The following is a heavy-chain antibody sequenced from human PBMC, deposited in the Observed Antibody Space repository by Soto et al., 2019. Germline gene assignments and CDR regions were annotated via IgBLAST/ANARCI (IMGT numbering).Heavy chain of an antibody. CDR1: GYSFTSYW. V-gene: IGHV5-10-1*01. Sequence: GESLKISCKGSGYSFTSYWNSWVRQMPGKGLEWMGRMDPSDSYTNYSPSFQGNATISVDKSISTAYLQWSSLKASDTAMYYCARVYPAAPYYYYGMDVWGQGTTVNVSS. D-gene: IGHD6-25*01. J-gene: IGHJ6*02. CDR3: ARVYPAAPYYYYGMDV. CDR2: MDPSDSYT.